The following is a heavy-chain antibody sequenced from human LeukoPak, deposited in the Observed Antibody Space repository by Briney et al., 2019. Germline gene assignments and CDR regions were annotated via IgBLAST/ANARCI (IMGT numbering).Heavy chain of an antibody. CDR1: GFTFSSYS. CDR3: ARDQDSSGYCDY. V-gene: IGHV3-21*01. Sequence: GGSLRLSCAASGFTFSSYSVTWVRQAPGKGLEWVSSISSSSSYIYYADSVKGRFTISRDNAKNSLYLQMNSLRAEDTAVYYCARDQDSSGYCDYWGQGTLVTVSS. J-gene: IGHJ4*02. D-gene: IGHD3-22*01. CDR2: ISSSSSYI.